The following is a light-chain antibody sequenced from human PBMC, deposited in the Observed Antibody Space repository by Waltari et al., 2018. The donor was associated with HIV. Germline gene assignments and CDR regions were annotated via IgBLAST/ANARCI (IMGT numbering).Light chain of an antibody. CDR1: QSVCNNY. J-gene: IGKJ4*01. Sequence: IVLTQSPGTLSLSPGERATLSCRASQSVCNNYLAWYQQKPGQAPRLLIDGASSRATGIPARFSGSGSGTEFTLTISSLEPEDFAVYFCQQRSNSVTFGGGTKLDMK. CDR3: QQRSNSVT. V-gene: IGKV3D-20*02. CDR2: GAS.